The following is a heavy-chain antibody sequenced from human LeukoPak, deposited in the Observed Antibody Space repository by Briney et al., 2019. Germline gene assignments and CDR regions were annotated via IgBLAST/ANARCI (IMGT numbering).Heavy chain of an antibody. D-gene: IGHD6-6*01. CDR1: GGSISSGGYS. Sequence: SETLSLTCAVSGGSISSGGYSWSWIRQPPGKGLEWIGYIYHSGSTNYNPSLQSRVTISVDTSKNQFSLNLNSVTAAGTAVYYCARGGAARLHFQNWGQGTLVTVSS. CDR2: IYHSGST. J-gene: IGHJ1*01. CDR3: ARGGAARLHFQN. V-gene: IGHV4-30-2*01.